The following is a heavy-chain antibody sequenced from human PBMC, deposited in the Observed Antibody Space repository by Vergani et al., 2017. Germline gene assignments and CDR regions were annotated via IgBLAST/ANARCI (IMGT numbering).Heavy chain of an antibody. CDR2: IYYSGST. CDR3: ARSQGDYWYFDL. Sequence: QVQLQESGPGLVKPSETLSLTCSVSGYSISSSSYYWGWIRQPPGKGLEWIGSIYYSGSTYYNPSLKSRVTISVDTSKNQFSLKLSSVTATDTAVYYCARSQGDYWYFDLWGPGSLVTVSS. CDR1: GYSISSSSYY. V-gene: IGHV4-39*01. D-gene: IGHD2-21*01. J-gene: IGHJ2*01.